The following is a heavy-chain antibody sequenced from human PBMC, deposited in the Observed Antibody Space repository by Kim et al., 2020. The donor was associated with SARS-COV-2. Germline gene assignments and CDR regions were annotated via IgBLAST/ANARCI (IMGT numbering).Heavy chain of an antibody. CDR3: AEGCSSTSCSGYFDL. D-gene: IGHD2-2*01. CDR1: GGSISSSSYY. J-gene: IGHJ2*01. Sequence: SETLSLTCTVSGGSISSSSYYWGWIRQPPGKGLEWIGSIYYSGSTYYNPSLKSRVTIPVDTSKNQFSLKLSSVTAADTAVYYCAEGCSSTSCSGYFDLWGRGTLVTVSS. CDR2: IYYSGST. V-gene: IGHV4-39*01.